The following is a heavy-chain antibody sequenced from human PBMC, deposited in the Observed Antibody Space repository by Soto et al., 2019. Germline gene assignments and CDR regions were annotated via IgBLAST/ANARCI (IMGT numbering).Heavy chain of an antibody. V-gene: IGHV1-2*04. Sequence: ASVKVSCKASGYTFTGYYMHWVRQAPGQGLEWMGWINPNSGGTNYAQKFQGWVTMTRDTSISTAYMELGRLRSDDTAVYYCARDAPSVTTNYYYGMDVWGQGTTVTVSS. CDR1: GYTFTGYY. J-gene: IGHJ6*02. CDR2: INPNSGGT. CDR3: ARDAPSVTTNYYYGMDV. D-gene: IGHD4-4*01.